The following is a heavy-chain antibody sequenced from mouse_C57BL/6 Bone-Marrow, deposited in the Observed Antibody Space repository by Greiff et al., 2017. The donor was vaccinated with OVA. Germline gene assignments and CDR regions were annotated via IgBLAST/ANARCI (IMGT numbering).Heavy chain of an antibody. V-gene: IGHV1-81*01. D-gene: IGHD2-3*01. Sequence: QVQLQQSGAELVRPGASVKLSCKASGYTFTSYGISWVKQRPGQGLEWIGEIYPRSGNTYYNEKFKGKATLTADKSSSTAYMELRSLTSEDSAVYDCARERWLLRGFAYWGQGTLGTVSA. J-gene: IGHJ3*01. CDR2: IYPRSGNT. CDR1: GYTFTSYG. CDR3: ARERWLLRGFAY.